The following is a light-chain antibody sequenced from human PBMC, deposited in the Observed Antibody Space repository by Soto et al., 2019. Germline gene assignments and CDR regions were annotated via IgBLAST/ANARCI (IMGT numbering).Light chain of an antibody. J-gene: IGLJ1*01. CDR1: SSDVDDYRY. V-gene: IGLV2-11*01. Sequence: QSALAQPRSVSGSPGQLLTISCTGTSSDVDDYRYVSWYQQYPGKAPKLVIYDGTKRPSGVPDRFSGSNSGNTASLTISGLQAEDEADYYCSSYTSSTSLDVFGTGTKVTVL. CDR3: SSYTSSTSLDV. CDR2: DGT.